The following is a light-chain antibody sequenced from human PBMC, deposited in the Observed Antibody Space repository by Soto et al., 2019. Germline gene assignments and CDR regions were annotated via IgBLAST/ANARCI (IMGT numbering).Light chain of an antibody. CDR2: GAS. CDR1: QSVNSN. Sequence: ERVMTQSPATLSVSPGERVTLSCRASQSVNSNLAWYQQKPGQAPMLLIYGASTRATGIPARFSGSGSGTEFTLTISSLQSEDFAVYYCQQYNNWPRTFGQGTKVEIK. J-gene: IGKJ1*01. V-gene: IGKV3-15*01. CDR3: QQYNNWPRT.